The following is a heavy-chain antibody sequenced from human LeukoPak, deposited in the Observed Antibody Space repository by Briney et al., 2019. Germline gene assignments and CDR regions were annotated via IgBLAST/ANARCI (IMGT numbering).Heavy chain of an antibody. D-gene: IGHD2-15*01. V-gene: IGHV3-23*01. CDR1: GFTFSSYA. CDR2: ISGSGGST. Sequence: GGSLRLSYADSGFTFSSYAMSWVRQAPGKGLEWVTAISGSGGSTYYADSVKRRFTISRDNSKNTLYLQMNSLRAEDTAVYYCAKGGYCSGGSFDWYYYYMDVWGKGTTVTVSS. J-gene: IGHJ6*03. CDR3: AKGGYCSGGSFDWYYYYMDV.